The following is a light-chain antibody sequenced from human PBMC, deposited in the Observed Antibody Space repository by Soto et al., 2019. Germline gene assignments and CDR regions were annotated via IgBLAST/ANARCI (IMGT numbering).Light chain of an antibody. CDR2: AAS. V-gene: IGKV1-39*01. Sequence: DIQMTQSPSSLSASLGDRVTITCRASQTLNSYLNWYQQKSPKAPKLLIYAASRLQSGVPSRFNGSGTTTDFTLTIASLQPEDFATYFCQQSFSTPPTFGQGTKL. CDR1: QTLNSY. J-gene: IGKJ2*01. CDR3: QQSFSTPPT.